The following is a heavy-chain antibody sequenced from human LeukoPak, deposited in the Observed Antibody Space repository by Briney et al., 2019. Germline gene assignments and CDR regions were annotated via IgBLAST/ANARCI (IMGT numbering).Heavy chain of an antibody. D-gene: IGHD5-12*01. J-gene: IGHJ5*02. CDR1: GGSISSYY. CDR3: ATILPVATAAGWFDP. V-gene: IGHV4-59*01. CDR2: IYYSGST. Sequence: SETLSLTCTVSGGSISSYYWSWIRQPPGKGLEWIGYIYYSGSTNYNPSLKSRVTISVDTSKNQSSLKLSSVTAADTAVYYCATILPVATAAGWFDPWGQGTLVTVSS.